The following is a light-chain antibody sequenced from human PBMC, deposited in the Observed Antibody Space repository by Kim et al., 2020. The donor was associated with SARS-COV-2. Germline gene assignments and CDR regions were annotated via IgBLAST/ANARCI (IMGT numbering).Light chain of an antibody. CDR1: SSNIGSSY. Sequence: GQRVTISCSGSSSNIGSSYVFWYQQLPGTAPRLVIYRNNERPSGVPDRFSGSTSGTSASLAISGLRSEDEADYYCAAWDDSLSGRVFGGGTQLTVL. J-gene: IGLJ2*01. CDR2: RNN. CDR3: AAWDDSLSGRV. V-gene: IGLV1-47*01.